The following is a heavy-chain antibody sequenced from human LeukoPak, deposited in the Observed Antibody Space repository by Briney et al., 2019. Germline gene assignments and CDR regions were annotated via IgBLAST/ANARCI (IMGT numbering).Heavy chain of an antibody. Sequence: GGSLRLSCAASGFTFSSYTMNWVRQAPGKGLEWVSSITSSSSYIYYADSVKGRFTIPRDNAKNSLYLQMNSLRAEDTAVYYCARHVVAVGFDYWGQGTLVTVSS. J-gene: IGHJ4*02. CDR1: GFTFSSYT. CDR3: ARHVVAVGFDY. CDR2: ITSSSSYI. D-gene: IGHD3-22*01. V-gene: IGHV3-21*01.